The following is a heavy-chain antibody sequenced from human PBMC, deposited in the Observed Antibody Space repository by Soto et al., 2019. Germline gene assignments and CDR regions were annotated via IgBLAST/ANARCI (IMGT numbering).Heavy chain of an antibody. CDR3: ARRHLAVAVSPWFDP. Sequence: QVTLKESGPVLVNPTEPLTLRCTVSGLSITDSEMGVSWIRHPPGQPLEWLAHIDSSGEKSYRTFLKSRLAISKDTSKSQIVLTMTNMDPADTATYYCARRHLAVAVSPWFDPWGQGIPVTVSS. V-gene: IGHV2-26*01. D-gene: IGHD6-19*01. CDR2: IDSSGEK. CDR1: GLSITDSEMG. J-gene: IGHJ5*02.